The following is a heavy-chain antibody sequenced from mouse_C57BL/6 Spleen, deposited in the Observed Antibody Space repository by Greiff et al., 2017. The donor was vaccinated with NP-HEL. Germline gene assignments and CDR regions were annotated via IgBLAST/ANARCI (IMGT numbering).Heavy chain of an antibody. D-gene: IGHD1-1*02. V-gene: IGHV1-82*01. CDR2: IYPGDGDT. CDR1: GYAFSSSW. Sequence: VKLMESGPELVKPGASVKISCKASGYAFSSSWMNWVKQRPGKGLEWIGRIYPGDGDTHYNGKFKGKATLTADKSSSTAYMQLSSLTSEDSAVYFCARFGGYAMDYGGQGTSVTVSS. J-gene: IGHJ4*01. CDR3: ARFGGYAMDY.